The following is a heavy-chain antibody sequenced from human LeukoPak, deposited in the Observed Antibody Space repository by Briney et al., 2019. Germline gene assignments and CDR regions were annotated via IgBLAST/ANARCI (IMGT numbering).Heavy chain of an antibody. CDR3: VRDYYDSSGFGAFDI. J-gene: IGHJ3*02. D-gene: IGHD3-22*01. CDR2: INPNSGGT. CDR1: GYTFTAYY. V-gene: IGHV1-2*02. Sequence: ASVKVSCKASGYTFTAYYMHWVRQAPGQGLEWMGWINPNSGGTNYAQKFQGRVTMIRDTSISTAYMELSRLRSDDTAVYYCVRDYYDSSGFGAFDIWGQGTMVTVSS.